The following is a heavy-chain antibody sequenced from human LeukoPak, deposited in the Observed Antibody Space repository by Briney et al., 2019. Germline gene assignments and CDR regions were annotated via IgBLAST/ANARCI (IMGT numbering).Heavy chain of an antibody. CDR2: ISSSGSTI. CDR1: GFTFSIYW. D-gene: IGHD3-10*02. Sequence: PGGSLRLSCAASGFTFSIYWMIWVRHAPGKALGWVSYISSSGSTIYYADSVKGRFTISRDNAKNSLYLQMNSLRAEDTAVYYCAELGITMIGGVWGKGTTVTISS. J-gene: IGHJ6*04. V-gene: IGHV3-48*04. CDR3: AELGITMIGGV.